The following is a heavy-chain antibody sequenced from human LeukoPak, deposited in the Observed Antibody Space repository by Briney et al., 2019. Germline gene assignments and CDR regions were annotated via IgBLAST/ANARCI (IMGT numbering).Heavy chain of an antibody. CDR3: ARVKSLVINSWVGNWFDP. J-gene: IGHJ5*02. CDR1: GGSISSGGYY. D-gene: IGHD3-9*01. Sequence: SETLSLTCTVSGGSISSGGYYWSWIRQPPGKGLEWIGYIYHSGSTYYNPSLKSRVTISVDRSKNQFSLKLSSVTAADTAVYYCARVKSLVINSWVGNWFDPWGQGTLVTVSS. CDR2: IYHSGST. V-gene: IGHV4-30-2*01.